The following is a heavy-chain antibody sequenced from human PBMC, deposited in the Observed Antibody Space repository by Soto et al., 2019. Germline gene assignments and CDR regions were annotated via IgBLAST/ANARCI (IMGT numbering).Heavy chain of an antibody. Sequence: QLQLQESGSGLVKPSQTLSLTCAVSGGSISSGGYSWSWIRQPPGKGLEWIGYIYHSGSTYYNPSLKSRVTISVDRSKNQXXXXXXXXXXXXXXXXXXXXXXXXXDTLNWFDPWGQGTLVTVSS. V-gene: IGHV4-30-2*01. CDR2: IYHSGST. CDR3: XXXXXXXDTLNWFDP. CDR1: GGSISSGGYS. J-gene: IGHJ5*02. D-gene: IGHD3-9*01.